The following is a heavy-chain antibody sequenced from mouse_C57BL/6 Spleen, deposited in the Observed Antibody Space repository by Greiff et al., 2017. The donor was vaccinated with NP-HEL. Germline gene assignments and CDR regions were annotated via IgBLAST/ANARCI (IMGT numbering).Heavy chain of an antibody. Sequence: VQLQQSGPELVKPGASVKISCKASGYAFSSSWMNWVKQRPGKGLEWIGRIYPGDGDTNYNGKFKGKATLTADKSSSTAYMQLSSLTSEDSAVYFCARSSDGYYRYFDVWGTGTTVTVSS. J-gene: IGHJ1*03. CDR1: GYAFSSSW. CDR2: IYPGDGDT. CDR3: ARSSDGYYRYFDV. V-gene: IGHV1-82*01. D-gene: IGHD2-3*01.